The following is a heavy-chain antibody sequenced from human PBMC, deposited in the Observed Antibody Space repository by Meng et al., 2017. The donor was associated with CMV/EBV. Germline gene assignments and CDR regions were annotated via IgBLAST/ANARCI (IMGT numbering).Heavy chain of an antibody. CDR1: GFTFSDYY. CDR3: ARFSSNWGRGNYYYYGMDV. V-gene: IGHV3-11*01. Sequence: GESLKISCAASGFTFSDYYMSWIRQAPGKGLEWVSYISSSGSTIYYADSVKGRFTISRDNAKNSLYLQMNSLRAEDTAVYYCARFSSNWGRGNYYYYGMDVWGQGTTVTVS. J-gene: IGHJ6*02. CDR2: ISSSGSTI. D-gene: IGHD7-27*01.